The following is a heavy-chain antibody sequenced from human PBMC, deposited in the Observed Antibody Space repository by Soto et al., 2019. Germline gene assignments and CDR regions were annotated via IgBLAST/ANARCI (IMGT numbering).Heavy chain of an antibody. CDR2: INPNDGST. V-gene: IGHV1-46*01. CDR1: GYTFISYY. D-gene: IGHD6-19*01. Sequence: ASVKVSCKASGYTFISYYIHWVRQAPGQGLEWMGMINPNDGSTTNAQKFQNRLSMTRDTSASTVYMELSSLRSEDTAVYYCAMADRMDVWGQGTTVTVSS. CDR3: AMADRMDV. J-gene: IGHJ6*02.